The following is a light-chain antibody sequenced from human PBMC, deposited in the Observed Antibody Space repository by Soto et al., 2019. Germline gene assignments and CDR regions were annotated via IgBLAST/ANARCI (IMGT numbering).Light chain of an antibody. Sequence: QSALTQPASVSGSPGQSITISCTGTSRDVGGYNYVSWYQQHPGKAPELMIHDVSNRPSGVFNRFSGSKSGNTASLTISGLQAEDEAEYYCISYTSSSLYVFGTGTKVTVL. CDR2: DVS. CDR1: SRDVGGYNY. CDR3: ISYTSSSLYV. V-gene: IGLV2-14*01. J-gene: IGLJ1*01.